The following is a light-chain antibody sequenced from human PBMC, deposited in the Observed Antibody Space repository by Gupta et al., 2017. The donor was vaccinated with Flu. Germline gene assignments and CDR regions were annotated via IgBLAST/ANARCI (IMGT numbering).Light chain of an antibody. CDR1: QSISSA. Sequence: EIVLTQSPATLSLSPGERATLSCRASQSISSALAWYQQKSGQAPRLLIYDASMMATGIPARFSGSRSGTEFTLTISRLEPKDFAVYYCQQRNNWPPNAFGQGTRLEI. CDR2: DAS. V-gene: IGKV3-11*01. J-gene: IGKJ5*01. CDR3: QQRNNWPPNA.